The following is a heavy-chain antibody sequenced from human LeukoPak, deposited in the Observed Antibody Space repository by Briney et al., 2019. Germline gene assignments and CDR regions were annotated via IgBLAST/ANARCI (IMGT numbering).Heavy chain of an antibody. V-gene: IGHV1-2*02. D-gene: IGHD2-2*02. CDR1: GYTFTGYY. CDR3: ARNVVPAAIYNWFDP. J-gene: IGHJ5*02. CDR2: INPNSGGT. Sequence: ASVKVSCKASGYTFTGYYMHWVRQAPGQGLEWMGWINPNSGGTNYAQKFQGRVTMTRDTSISTAYMELSRLRSDDTAVYYCARNVVPAAIYNWFDPWGQGTLVTVSP.